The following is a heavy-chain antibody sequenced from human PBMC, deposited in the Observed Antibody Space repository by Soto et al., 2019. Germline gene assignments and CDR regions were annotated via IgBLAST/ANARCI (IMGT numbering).Heavy chain of an antibody. J-gene: IGHJ5*02. CDR2: IYYSGST. CDR3: ARVGGINWFDP. D-gene: IGHD3-16*01. CDR1: GGSISSGDYY. V-gene: IGHV4-31*03. Sequence: QVQLQESGPGLVKPSQTLSLTCTVSGGSISSGDYYWSWIRQHPGKGLECIGYIYYSGSTYYNPSLKSRVTISSDTAKNQYSLKLSSVTAADTAVYYCARVGGINWFDPWGQGTLVTVSS.